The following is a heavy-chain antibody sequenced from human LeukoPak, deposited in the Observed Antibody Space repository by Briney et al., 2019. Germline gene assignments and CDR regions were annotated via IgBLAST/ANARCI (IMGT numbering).Heavy chain of an antibody. CDR3: ARRAGDYSHPYDY. D-gene: IGHD3-22*01. CDR2: IYSGGNT. CDR1: GFSFSSNS. Sequence: PGGSLRLSCAASGFSFSSNSMSWVRQAPGKGLEWVSFIYSGGNTYYADSVKGRFTISRDNSKNTVHLQMNSLRAEDTAMYYCARRAGDYSHPYDYWGQGTLVTVSS. J-gene: IGHJ4*02. V-gene: IGHV3-53*01.